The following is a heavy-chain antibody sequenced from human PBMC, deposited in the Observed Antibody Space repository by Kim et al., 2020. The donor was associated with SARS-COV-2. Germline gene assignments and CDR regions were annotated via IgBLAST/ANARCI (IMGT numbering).Heavy chain of an antibody. CDR3: AKPRGGYNYYYYYGMDV. J-gene: IGHJ6*02. CDR1: GGTFSSYA. CDR2: IIPIFGTA. D-gene: IGHD5-12*01. V-gene: IGHV1-69*13. Sequence: SVKVSCKASGGTFSSYAISWVRQAPGQGLEWMGGIIPIFGTANYAQKFQGRVTITADESTSTAYMELSSLRSEDTAVYYCAKPRGGYNYYYYYGMDVWGQGTTVTVSS.